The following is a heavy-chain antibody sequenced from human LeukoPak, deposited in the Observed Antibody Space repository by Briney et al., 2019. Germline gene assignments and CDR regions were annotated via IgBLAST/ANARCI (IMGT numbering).Heavy chain of an antibody. J-gene: IGHJ4*02. CDR3: ARDDAAPGIIFDY. CDR2: IHSDGSSR. CDR1: GFTFCSYW. Sequence: GGSLRLSCAASGFTFCSYWVHWVRQAPGKGLVWVSRIHSDGSSRKYADSVRGRFTISRDNAKKTLYLQMNSLRAEDTAVYFCARDDAAPGIIFDYWGQGTLVTVSS. V-gene: IGHV3-74*03. D-gene: IGHD6-13*01.